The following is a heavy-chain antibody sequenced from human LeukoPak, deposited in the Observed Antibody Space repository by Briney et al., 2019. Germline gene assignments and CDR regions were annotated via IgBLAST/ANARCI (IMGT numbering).Heavy chain of an antibody. CDR1: GFTFSSYW. Sequence: PGGSLRLSCAASGFTFSSYWMSWVRQAPGKGLEWVANIKQDGSEKYYVDSVKGRFTISRDNAKNSLYLQMNSLRAEDTALYYCAREGRIAYYYYYYMDVWGKGTTVTVSS. J-gene: IGHJ6*03. V-gene: IGHV3-7*03. D-gene: IGHD2-15*01. CDR3: AREGRIAYYYYYYMDV. CDR2: IKQDGSEK.